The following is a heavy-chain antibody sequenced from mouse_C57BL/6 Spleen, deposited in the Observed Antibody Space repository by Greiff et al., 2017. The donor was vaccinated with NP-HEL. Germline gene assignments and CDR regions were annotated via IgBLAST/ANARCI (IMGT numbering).Heavy chain of an antibody. CDR2: IDPSDSET. V-gene: IGHV1-52*01. D-gene: IGHD3-2*02. CDR3: ARSLTAQATIDY. J-gene: IGHJ2*01. Sequence: VQLQQPGAELVRPGSSVKLSCKASGYTFSSYWMHWVKQRPIQGLEWIGNIDPSDSETHYNQKFKDKATLPVDKSSSTAYMQLSSLTSEDSAVYCCARSLTAQATIDYWGQGTTVTVSS. CDR1: GYTFSSYW.